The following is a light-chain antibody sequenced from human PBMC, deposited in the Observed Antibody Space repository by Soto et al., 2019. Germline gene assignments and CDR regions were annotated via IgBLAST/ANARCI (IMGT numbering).Light chain of an antibody. Sequence: IRMTQTPSTPSGSVGDRVTITCRASQTISSWLAWYQQKPGRAPNLLIHKASHLESGVPSRFSGSGSGTEFTLTISSLQPGDFATYYCQHYNSYPWTFGQGTKVDIK. J-gene: IGKJ1*01. CDR3: QHYNSYPWT. CDR1: QTISSW. V-gene: IGKV1-5*03. CDR2: KAS.